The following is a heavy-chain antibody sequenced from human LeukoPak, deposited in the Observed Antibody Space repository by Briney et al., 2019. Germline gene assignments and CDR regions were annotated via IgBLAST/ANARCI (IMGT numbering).Heavy chain of an antibody. CDR2: IFYSGST. Sequence: PSETLSLTCTVSGGSISTSNYYWGWIRQPPGKGLEWIGNIFYSGSTYYSPSLRSRVTISLDTSRNQFSLKLNSVTAADTAVYYCARVSGYNYGQPSGYWGQGTLVTVSS. J-gene: IGHJ4*02. V-gene: IGHV4-39*07. D-gene: IGHD5-18*01. CDR1: GGSISTSNYY. CDR3: ARVSGYNYGQPSGY.